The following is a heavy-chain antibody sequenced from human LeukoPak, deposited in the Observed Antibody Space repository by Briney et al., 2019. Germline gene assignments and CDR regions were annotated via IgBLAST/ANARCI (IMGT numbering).Heavy chain of an antibody. CDR1: GFTFSSYE. V-gene: IGHV3-48*03. D-gene: IGHD3-9*01. CDR3: AIEISRLVIHAFDL. Sequence: PGGSLRLSCAASGFTFSSYEMNWVRQAPGKGLEWVSYISSSGSTICYADSVKGRFTISRDNAKNSLYLQMNSLRAEDTAVYYCAIEISRLVIHAFDLWGQGTMVTVSS. J-gene: IGHJ3*01. CDR2: ISSSGSTI.